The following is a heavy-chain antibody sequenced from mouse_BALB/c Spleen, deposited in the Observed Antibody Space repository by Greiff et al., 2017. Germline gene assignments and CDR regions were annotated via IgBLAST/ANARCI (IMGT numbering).Heavy chain of an antibody. Sequence: EVHLVESGGGLVQPGGSRKLSCAASGFTFSSFGMHWVRQAPEKGLEWVAYISSGSSTIYYADTVKGRFTISRDNPKNTLFLQMTSLRSEDTAMYYCASDSSGPLAYWGQGTLVTVSA. CDR2: ISSGSSTI. D-gene: IGHD3-2*01. CDR3: ASDSSGPLAY. V-gene: IGHV5-17*02. CDR1: GFTFSSFG. J-gene: IGHJ3*01.